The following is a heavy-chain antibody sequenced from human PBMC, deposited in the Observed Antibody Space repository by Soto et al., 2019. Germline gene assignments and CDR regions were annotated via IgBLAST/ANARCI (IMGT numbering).Heavy chain of an antibody. CDR2: FTTSGDKT. Sequence: XGSLILSCAASGFTFSSSTMSWVRQAPGRGLDWVSSFTTSGDKTYYADSVKGRFTISRDNSKNTLYLQMNSLRVEDTAVYYCAKLTTSWGQGTLVTAPQ. V-gene: IGHV3-23*01. CDR3: AKLTTS. J-gene: IGHJ5*02. CDR1: GFTFSSST.